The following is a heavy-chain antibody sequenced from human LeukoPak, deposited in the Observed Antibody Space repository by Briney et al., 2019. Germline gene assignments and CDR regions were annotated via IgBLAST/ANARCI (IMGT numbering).Heavy chain of an antibody. D-gene: IGHD3/OR15-3a*01. V-gene: IGHV4-34*01. J-gene: IGHJ1*01. CDR1: GGSFSGYY. CDR3: ARRCSWTNDEYFQH. Sequence: PSETLSLTCAVYGGSFSGYYWSWTRQPPGKGLEWIGEINHSGSTNYNPTLKSRVTMSVDTSNNQFSLKLISVTAADTAVYYCARRCSWTNDEYFQHWGQGTLVTVSS. CDR2: INHSGST.